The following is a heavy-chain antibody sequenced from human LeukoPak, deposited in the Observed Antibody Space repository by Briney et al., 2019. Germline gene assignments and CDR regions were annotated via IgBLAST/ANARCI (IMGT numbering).Heavy chain of an antibody. CDR1: LGTVSTYA. J-gene: IGHJ5*02. Sequence: SVKVSCKASLGTVSTYAISWVRQAPGQRLKWLGRIIPILGIANYAQKFQGRVTNTADKSTSTAYMELSSLRSEDTPVYYCARDKWQGPFWGWHIWFVTCGEGTLVTVSS. CDR2: IIPILGIA. V-gene: IGHV1-69*04. CDR3: ARDKWQGPFWGWHIWFVT. D-gene: IGHD3-16*01.